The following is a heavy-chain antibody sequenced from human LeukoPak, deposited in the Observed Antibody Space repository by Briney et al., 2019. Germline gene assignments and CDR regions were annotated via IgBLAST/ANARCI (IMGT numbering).Heavy chain of an antibody. J-gene: IGHJ6*03. V-gene: IGHV4-61*02. CDR3: ARGYYYYYYMDV. Sequence: PSETLSLTCTVSGGSIISDSYYWSWIRQPAGKGLEWIGRIYTSGSTNYNPSLKSRVTISVDTSKNQFSLKLSSVTAADTAVYYCARGYYYYYYMDVWGKGTTVTISS. CDR1: GGSIISDSYY. CDR2: IYTSGST.